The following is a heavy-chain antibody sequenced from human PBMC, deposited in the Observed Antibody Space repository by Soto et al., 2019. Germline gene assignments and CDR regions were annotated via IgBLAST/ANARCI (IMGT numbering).Heavy chain of an antibody. CDR3: ARPISSTKGMDV. J-gene: IGHJ6*02. V-gene: IGHV4-31*03. CDR2: IYYSGST. CDR1: GGSISSGGYY. Sequence: SETLSLTCTVSGGSISSGGYYWSWIRQHPGKGLEWIGYIYYSGSTYYNPSLKSRVTISVDTSKNQFSLKLSYVTAADTAVYYCARPISSTKGMDVWGQGTTVTVSS. D-gene: IGHD6-13*01.